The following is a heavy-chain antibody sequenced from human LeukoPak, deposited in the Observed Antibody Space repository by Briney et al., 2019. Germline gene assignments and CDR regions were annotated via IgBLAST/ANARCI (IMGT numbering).Heavy chain of an antibody. CDR3: ARCYDYYYYGMDV. J-gene: IGHJ6*02. V-gene: IGHV3-66*01. CDR1: GFTVSSNY. D-gene: IGHD2-2*01. Sequence: QAGRSLRLSCAASGFTVSSNYMSWVRQAPGKGLEWVSVIYSGGSTYYADSVKGRFTISRDNSKNTLYLQMNSLRAEDTAVYYCARCYDYYYYGMDVWGQGTTVTVSS. CDR2: IYSGGST.